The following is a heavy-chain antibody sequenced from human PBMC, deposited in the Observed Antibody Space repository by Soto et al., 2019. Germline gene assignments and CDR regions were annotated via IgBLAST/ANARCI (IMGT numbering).Heavy chain of an antibody. CDR1: GGSFSGYY. D-gene: IGHD3-16*02. J-gene: IGHJ4*02. CDR2: INHSGST. V-gene: IGHV4-34*01. Sequence: SETLSLTCAVYGGSFSGYYWSWIRQPPGKGLEWNGEINHSGSTNYNPSLKSRVTISVDTSKNQFSLKLSSVTAADTAVYYCARGSPHYDYIWGSYRRPGVYYFDCWGQGTLVTVSS. CDR3: ARGSPHYDYIWGSYRRPGVYYFDC.